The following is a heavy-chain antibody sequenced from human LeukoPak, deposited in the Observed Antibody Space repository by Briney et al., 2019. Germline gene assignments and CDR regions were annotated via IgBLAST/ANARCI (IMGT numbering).Heavy chain of an antibody. CDR3: AGSGSYSYYYYMDV. CDR2: IYTSGST. Sequence: PSQTLSLTCTVSGGSISSGSYYWSWIRQPAGKGLEWIGRIYTSGSTNYNPSLKSRVTISVDTSKNQFSLKLSSLTAADTAVYYCAGSGSYSYYYYMDVWGKGTTVTVSS. D-gene: IGHD1-26*01. J-gene: IGHJ6*03. V-gene: IGHV4-61*02. CDR1: GGSISSGSYY.